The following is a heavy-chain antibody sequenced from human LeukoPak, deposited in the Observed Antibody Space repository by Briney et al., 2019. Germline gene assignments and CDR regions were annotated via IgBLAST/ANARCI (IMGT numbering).Heavy chain of an antibody. CDR3: ARFFAQAPDRAGGYCSGGSCYRGDYFDY. V-gene: IGHV4-34*01. CDR2: INHSGST. D-gene: IGHD2-15*01. J-gene: IGHJ4*02. CDR1: GGSFSGYY. Sequence: PSETLSLTCAVYGGSFSGYYWSWIRQPPGKGLEWIGEINHSGSTNYNPSLKSRVTISVDTSKNQFSLKLSSVTAADTAVYYCARFFAQAPDRAGGYCSGGSCYRGDYFDYWGQGTLVTVSS.